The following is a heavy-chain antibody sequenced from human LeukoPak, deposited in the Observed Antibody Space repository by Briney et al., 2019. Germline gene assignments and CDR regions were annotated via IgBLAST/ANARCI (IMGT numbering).Heavy chain of an antibody. CDR1: GFTFSSYA. Sequence: GGSLRLSCAASGFTFSSYAMSWVRQAPGKGLEWVSAISSSSSTIYYADSVKGRFTISRDNAKNSLYLQMNSLRDEDTAVYYCARAASSGYYSFGQYFQHWGQGTLVTVSS. D-gene: IGHD3-22*01. CDR2: ISSSSSTI. J-gene: IGHJ1*01. CDR3: ARAASSGYYSFGQYFQH. V-gene: IGHV3-48*02.